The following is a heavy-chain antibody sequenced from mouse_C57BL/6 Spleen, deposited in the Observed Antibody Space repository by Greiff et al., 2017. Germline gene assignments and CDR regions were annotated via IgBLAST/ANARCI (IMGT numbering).Heavy chain of an antibody. V-gene: IGHV1-42*01. CDR2: INPSTGGT. D-gene: IGHD2-1*01. J-gene: IGHJ4*01. Sequence: EVQGVESGPELVKPGASVKISCKASGYSFTGYYMNWVKQSPEKSLEWIGEINPSTGGTTYNQKFKAKATLTVDKSSSTAYMQLKSLTSEDSAVYYCARDYGKGDYYAMDYWGQGTSVTVSS. CDR1: GYSFTGYY. CDR3: ARDYGKGDYYAMDY.